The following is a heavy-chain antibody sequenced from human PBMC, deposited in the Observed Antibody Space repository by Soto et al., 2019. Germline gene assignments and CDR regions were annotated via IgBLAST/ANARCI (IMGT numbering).Heavy chain of an antibody. CDR2: INHSGST. J-gene: IGHJ6*03. CDR1: GGSFSGYY. CDR3: ASGRKGAYCSGGSCYYYYYYMDV. V-gene: IGHV4-34*01. Sequence: SETLSLTCAVYGGSFSGYYWSWIRQPPGKGLEWIGEINHSGSTNYNPSLKSRVTISVDTSKNQFSLKLSSVTAADTAVYYCASGRKGAYCSGGSCYYYYYYMDVWGKGTTVTVSS. D-gene: IGHD2-15*01.